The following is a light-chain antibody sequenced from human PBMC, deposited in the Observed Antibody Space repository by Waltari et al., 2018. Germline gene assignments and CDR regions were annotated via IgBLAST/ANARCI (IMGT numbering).Light chain of an antibody. Sequence: EIVLTQSPATLSLSPGERATLSCRASLSVSSYLAWYQQKPGQAPRPLIYDASNRATGIPARFSGSGSETDFTLNISSLEAEEFGVYYCQQRSNWLPLTFGGGTKVEIK. CDR1: LSVSSY. J-gene: IGKJ4*01. V-gene: IGKV3-11*01. CDR3: QQRSNWLPLT. CDR2: DAS.